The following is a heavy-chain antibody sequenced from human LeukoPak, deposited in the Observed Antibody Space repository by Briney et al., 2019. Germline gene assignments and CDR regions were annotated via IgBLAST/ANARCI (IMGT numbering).Heavy chain of an antibody. Sequence: SVKVSCKASGGTFSSYAISWVQQAPGQGLEWMGGIIPIFGTANYAQKFQGRVTITTDESTSTAYMELSSLRSEDTAVYYCARVRLIWSGYSPIWNYFDYWGQGTLVTVSS. V-gene: IGHV1-69*05. CDR2: IIPIFGTA. CDR1: GGTFSSYA. CDR3: ARVRLIWSGYSPIWNYFDY. J-gene: IGHJ4*02. D-gene: IGHD3-3*01.